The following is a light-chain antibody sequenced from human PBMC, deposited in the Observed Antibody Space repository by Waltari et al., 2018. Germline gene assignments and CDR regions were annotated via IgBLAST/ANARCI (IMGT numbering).Light chain of an antibody. Sequence: DIVMTQTPLSLPVTPGETASISCRSTQSLLHSNGNTYLHWYLQKPGQSPRLLIYKVSDRESGVPDRFSGSGSGTDFTLRITSVEPEDVGIYYCMQSTKDPVTFGGGTKVEIK. CDR1: QSLLHSNGNTY. J-gene: IGKJ4*01. V-gene: IGKV2D-29*02. CDR3: MQSTKDPVT. CDR2: KVS.